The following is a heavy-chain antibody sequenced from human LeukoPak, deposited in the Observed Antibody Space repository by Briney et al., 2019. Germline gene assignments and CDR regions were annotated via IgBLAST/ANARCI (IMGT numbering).Heavy chain of an antibody. CDR2: INPSAGST. CDR1: GYTFTSYY. CDR3: TRDFPGGNSPNYYYYYMDV. V-gene: IGHV1-46*01. D-gene: IGHD4-23*01. Sequence: ASVKVSCKASGYTFTSYYLHWVRQAPGQGLEWMGIINPSAGSTSYAQQFQDRVTMTRDTSTSTVYMELNSLRPEDTAMYYCTRDFPGGNSPNYYYYYMDVWGKGTTVTVSS. J-gene: IGHJ6*03.